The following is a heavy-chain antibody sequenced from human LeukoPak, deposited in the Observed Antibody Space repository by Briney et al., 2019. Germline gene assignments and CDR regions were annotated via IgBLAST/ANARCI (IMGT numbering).Heavy chain of an antibody. CDR1: GFIFSNYA. V-gene: IGHV3-23*01. D-gene: IGHD3-3*01. CDR2: ISGSGVDT. Sequence: GGSLRLSCAASGFIFSNYAMSWVRQAPGKGPEWVSAISGSGVDTYYTDSVKGRFTISRDNSKNRLYVQMNSLRDDDTAVYYCAKTVGTDDFWRGVLDYWGQGTLVTASS. J-gene: IGHJ4*02. CDR3: AKTVGTDDFWRGVLDY.